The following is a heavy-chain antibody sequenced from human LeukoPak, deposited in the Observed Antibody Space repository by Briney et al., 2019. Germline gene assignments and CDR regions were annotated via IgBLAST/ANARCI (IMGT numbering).Heavy chain of an antibody. V-gene: IGHV3-11*06. CDR1: GXIFSDYY. J-gene: IGHJ5*02. D-gene: IGHD2/OR15-2a*01. CDR3: ARRGTDYCTSFSCHSNWFAP. Sequence: PGGSLRLSCAASGXIFSDYYMAWMRQAPGKGLESVSYLDGSSSRTKYADSVKGRFTVSRDNAKNSLYLQMNSLRADDTAVYFCARRGTDYCTSFSCHSNWFAPWGQGTQVTVSS. CDR2: LDGSSSRT.